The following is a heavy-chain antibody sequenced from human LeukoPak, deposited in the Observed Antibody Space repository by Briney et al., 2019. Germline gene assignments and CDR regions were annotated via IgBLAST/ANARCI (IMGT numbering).Heavy chain of an antibody. CDR3: AKGFHQHEYYFDY. CDR1: GFTFSSYG. Sequence: GGSLRLSCAASGFTFSSYGMHWVRQAPGKGLEWVAVIWYDGSNKYYADSVKGRFTISRDNSKNTLYLQMNSLRAEDTAVYYCAKGFHQHEYYFDYWGQGTLVTVSS. V-gene: IGHV3-33*06. CDR2: IWYDGSNK. J-gene: IGHJ4*02.